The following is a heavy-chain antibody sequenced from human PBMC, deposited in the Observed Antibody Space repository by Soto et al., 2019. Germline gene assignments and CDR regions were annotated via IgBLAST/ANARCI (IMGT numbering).Heavy chain of an antibody. V-gene: IGHV3-23*01. CDR3: AKDRAVAGHDYYYYGMDV. CDR2: ISGSGGST. CDR1: GFTFSSYA. D-gene: IGHD6-19*01. Sequence: GGSLRLSCAASGFTFSSYAMSWVRQAPGKGLEWVSAISGSGGSTYYADSVKGRFTISRDNSKNTLYLQMNSLRAEDTAVYYCAKDRAVAGHDYYYYGMDVWGQGTTVTVSS. J-gene: IGHJ6*02.